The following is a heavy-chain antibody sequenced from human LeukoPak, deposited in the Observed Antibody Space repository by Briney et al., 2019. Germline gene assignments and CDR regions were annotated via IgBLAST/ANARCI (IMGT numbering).Heavy chain of an antibody. D-gene: IGHD2-21*02. J-gene: IGHJ4*02. CDR2: IYQSETA. CDR3: VGDCTVLHIYFDN. V-gene: IGHV4-38-2*02. Sequence: KTSETLSLTCTVSGYSISSGYFWGCMRQPPGKGLEWIGSIYQSETAHYNPSLKSRATISVDTSKNQFSLKLRSVMAADTAVYYCVGDCTVLHIYFDNWGQGTLVTVSS. CDR1: GYSISSGYF.